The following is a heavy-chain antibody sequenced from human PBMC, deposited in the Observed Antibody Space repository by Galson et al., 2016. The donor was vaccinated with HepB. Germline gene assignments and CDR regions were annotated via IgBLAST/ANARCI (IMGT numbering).Heavy chain of an antibody. Sequence: SLRLSCAASGFTFSSYSMNWVRQAPGKGLEWVSSISSSSSYIYYADSLKGRFTISRDTSKNTVFLQMNSLRGEDTAVYYCARFYGADTYYPDFWGQGVRVVVSP. CDR1: GFTFSSYS. CDR2: ISSSSSYI. CDR3: ARFYGADTYYPDF. D-gene: IGHD4/OR15-4a*01. V-gene: IGHV3-21*04. J-gene: IGHJ4*02.